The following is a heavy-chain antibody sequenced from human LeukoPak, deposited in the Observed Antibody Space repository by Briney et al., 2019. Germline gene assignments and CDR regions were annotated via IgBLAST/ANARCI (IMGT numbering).Heavy chain of an antibody. CDR2: INHSGST. CDR3: ARGGLEDAFDI. D-gene: IGHD3/OR15-3a*01. Sequence: KPSETLSLTCAAYGGSFSGYYWSWIRQPPGKGLEWIGEINHSGSTNYNPSLKSRVTISVDTSKNQFSLKLSSVTAADTAVYYCARGGLEDAFDIWGQGTMVTVSS. V-gene: IGHV4-34*01. J-gene: IGHJ3*02. CDR1: GGSFSGYY.